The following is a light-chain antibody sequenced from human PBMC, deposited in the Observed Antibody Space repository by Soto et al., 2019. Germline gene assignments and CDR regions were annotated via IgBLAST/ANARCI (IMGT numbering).Light chain of an antibody. CDR2: DAS. V-gene: IGKV1-5*01. J-gene: IGKJ4*01. CDR3: QQYKSYPLT. Sequence: DIQMTQSPSIVSASVGDRVTLTCRASHNVNSWLAWYQQRPGRAPYLLIYDASSLQSGVPSRFSGSGYGTEFTLSLSSLQPDDFAKYYCQQYKSYPLTFGGGTRVEIK. CDR1: HNVNSW.